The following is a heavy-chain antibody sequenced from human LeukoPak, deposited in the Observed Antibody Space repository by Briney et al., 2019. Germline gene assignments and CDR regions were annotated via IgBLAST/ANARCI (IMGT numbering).Heavy chain of an antibody. V-gene: IGHV3-53*01. Sequence: TGGSLRLSCAASGFTVSNNYMSWVRQAPGKGLEWVSVIYIGGSTFYADSVKGRFTISRDISKNTVYLQMRNLRVEHTAVYYCAKVVAGNIDYYFDYWGQGILVAVSS. CDR2: IYIGGST. J-gene: IGHJ4*02. D-gene: IGHD2/OR15-2a*01. CDR1: GFTVSNNY. CDR3: AKVVAGNIDYYFDY.